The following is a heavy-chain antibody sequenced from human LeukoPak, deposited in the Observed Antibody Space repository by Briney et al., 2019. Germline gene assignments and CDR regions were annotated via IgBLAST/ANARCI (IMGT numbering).Heavy chain of an antibody. J-gene: IGHJ4*02. V-gene: IGHV4-4*02. CDR1: GGSISITNW. Sequence: SGTLSLICGVSGGSISITNWWTWVRQPPGKGLEWIGEVHLDGRTNYSPSLQSRLAMSVDFSENHISLKLTAVTAAGTAVYYCAREGGPYRPLDYSGQGTLVTVSS. CDR2: VHLDGRT. CDR3: AREGGPYRPLDY.